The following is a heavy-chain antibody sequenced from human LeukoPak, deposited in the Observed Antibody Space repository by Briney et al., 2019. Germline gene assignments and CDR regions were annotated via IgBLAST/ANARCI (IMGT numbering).Heavy chain of an antibody. CDR1: GFTFSSYG. J-gene: IGHJ4*02. D-gene: IGHD6-13*01. Sequence: AGGSLRLSCAASGFTFSSYGMHWVRQSPGKGLEWVAFIRYDGSKKYYADSVKGRFTISRDNSKNTLYLQMNSLRAEDTAVYYCAKGPAPAAAEDYWGQGTLVTVSS. CDR2: IRYDGSKK. V-gene: IGHV3-30*02. CDR3: AKGPAPAAAEDY.